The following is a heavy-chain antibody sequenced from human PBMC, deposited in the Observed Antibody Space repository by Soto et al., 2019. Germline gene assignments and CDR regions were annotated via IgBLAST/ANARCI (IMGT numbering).Heavy chain of an antibody. CDR2: ISSSSATGAGT. J-gene: IGHJ4*02. CDR1: GFTFSSYS. D-gene: IGHD1-7*01. V-gene: IGHV3-23*01. CDR3: AKDRRAGGNYGFYSDF. Sequence: RWSLRLSCAASGFTFSSYSMNWCRQAPGKGLEWVSSISSSSATGAGTYYADSVKGRFTISRDNSKNTLYLQMTSLRADDTAVYYCAKDRRAGGNYGFYSDFWGQGALVTVSS.